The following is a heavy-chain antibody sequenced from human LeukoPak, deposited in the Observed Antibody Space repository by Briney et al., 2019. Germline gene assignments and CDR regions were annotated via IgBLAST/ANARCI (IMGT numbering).Heavy chain of an antibody. D-gene: IGHD3-22*01. V-gene: IGHV4-30-4*01. CDR2: MYCSGST. J-gene: IGHJ5*02. CDR1: GGSISSGDYY. Sequence: SETLSLTCTVSGGSISSGDYYWSWIRQPPGKGLEWIAYMYCSGSTYYNPSLKSRVTMSADTSKNQLSLKLGSVTAADTAVYYCARPYYYDSRIDPWGQGILVTVSS. CDR3: ARPYYYDSRIDP.